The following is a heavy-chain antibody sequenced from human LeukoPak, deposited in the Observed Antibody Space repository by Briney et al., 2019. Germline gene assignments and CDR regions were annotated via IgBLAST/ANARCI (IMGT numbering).Heavy chain of an antibody. J-gene: IGHJ4*02. D-gene: IGHD5-12*01. CDR2: ISGSGGST. Sequence: PGGSLRLSCAASGFTFSSYAMSWVRQAPGKGLEWVSAISGSGGSTYYADSVKGRFTISRDNSKNTLYLQMNSLKAEDTAVYYCAKLYSGYDSVLELPLDYWGQGTLVTVSS. V-gene: IGHV3-23*01. CDR1: GFTFSSYA. CDR3: AKLYSGYDSVLELPLDY.